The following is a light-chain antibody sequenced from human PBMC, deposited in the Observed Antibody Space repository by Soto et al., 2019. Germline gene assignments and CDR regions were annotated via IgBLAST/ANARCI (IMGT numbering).Light chain of an antibody. Sequence: DVVMTQSPLSLPVTLGQPASISCRSSQSLVYSDGNAYLNWFQQRPGQSPRRLIYTVSNRDSGVRDRFSGSGSGTDFTLKISRVEAEDVGVYYCMQGTDWPPTFGQGTKVEIK. CDR3: MQGTDWPPT. CDR1: QSLVYSDGNAY. V-gene: IGKV2-30*01. J-gene: IGKJ1*01. CDR2: TVS.